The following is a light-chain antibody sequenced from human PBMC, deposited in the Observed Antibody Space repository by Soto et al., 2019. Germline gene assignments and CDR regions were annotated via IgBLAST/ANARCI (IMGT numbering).Light chain of an antibody. CDR1: ERVSTN. Sequence: PGANAPPSCRTSERVSTNLAWYQQTPGQAPRLLIYDASNRATGIPARFSGSGSGTDFTLTISSLEPEDFAVHYCQQRNIWPPVTFGQGTRLEIK. V-gene: IGKV3-11*01. CDR2: DAS. J-gene: IGKJ5*01. CDR3: QQRNIWPPVT.